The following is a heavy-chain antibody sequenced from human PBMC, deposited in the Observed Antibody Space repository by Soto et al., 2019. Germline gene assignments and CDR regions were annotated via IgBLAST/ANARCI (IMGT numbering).Heavy chain of an antibody. D-gene: IGHD1-26*01. J-gene: IGHJ4*02. Sequence: GGSLRLSCAASGFSFSDYYMSWIRQAPGKGLEWVSYISSSDNTIYYADSVKGRFTISRDNAKNSLYLQMNSLRAEDTAMYYCARYSSGTYSHFDYWGQGTLVTVSS. V-gene: IGHV3-11*01. CDR1: GFSFSDYY. CDR2: ISSSDNTI. CDR3: ARYSSGTYSHFDY.